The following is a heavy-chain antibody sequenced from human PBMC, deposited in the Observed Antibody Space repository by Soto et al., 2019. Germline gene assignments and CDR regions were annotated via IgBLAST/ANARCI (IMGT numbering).Heavy chain of an antibody. Sequence: CSAAGFTFGDYAMSWFRQAPGKGLEWVGFIRSKAYGGTTEYAASVKGRFTISRDDSKSIAYLQMNSLKTEDTAVYYCTRVCISTSCLGLDPWGQGTLVTVSS. CDR3: TRVCISTSCLGLDP. CDR2: IRSKAYGGTT. D-gene: IGHD2-2*01. J-gene: IGHJ5*02. V-gene: IGHV3-49*03. CDR1: GFTFGDYA.